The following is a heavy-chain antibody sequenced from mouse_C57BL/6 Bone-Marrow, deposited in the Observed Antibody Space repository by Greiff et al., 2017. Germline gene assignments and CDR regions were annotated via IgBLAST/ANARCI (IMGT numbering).Heavy chain of an antibody. CDR2: IDPSDSYT. CDR1: GYTFTSYW. D-gene: IGHD2-4*01. Sequence: QVQLQQPGAELVMPGASVKLSCKASGYTFTSYWMHWVKQRPGQGLEWIGEIDPSDSYTNYNQKFKGKSTLTVDKSSSTAYMKLSSLTSEDSAVYYCARSTIITLYYFDYWGQGTTLTVSS. J-gene: IGHJ2*01. V-gene: IGHV1-69*01. CDR3: ARSTIITLYYFDY.